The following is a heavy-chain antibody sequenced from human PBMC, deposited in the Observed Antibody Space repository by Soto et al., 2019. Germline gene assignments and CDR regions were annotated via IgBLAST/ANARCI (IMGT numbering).Heavy chain of an antibody. CDR2: IYYSGST. J-gene: IGHJ4*02. CDR3: ARLGQRRPYYFDY. V-gene: IGHV4-61*01. D-gene: IGHD6-25*01. Sequence: SETLSLTCTVSGGSVSSGSYYWSWIRQPPGKGLEWIGYIYYSGSTNYNPSLKGRVTISVDTSKNQFSLKLSSVTAADTAVYYCARLGQRRPYYFDYWGQGTLVTVSS. CDR1: GGSVSSGSYY.